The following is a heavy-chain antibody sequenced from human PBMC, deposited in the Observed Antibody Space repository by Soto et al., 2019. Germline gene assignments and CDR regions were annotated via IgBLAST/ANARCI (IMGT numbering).Heavy chain of an antibody. CDR1: GYTFTGYC. Sequence: ASVKVSCKASGYTFTGYCMHWVRQAPGQGREWTGWINPNSGGTNYAQKLQGWVTTTRDTAISTAYMELSKLRSDDPAVYYCARELELVRPFDIWGQGTMVPVPS. V-gene: IGHV1-2*04. CDR3: ARELELVRPFDI. D-gene: IGHD6-6*01. CDR2: INPNSGGT. J-gene: IGHJ3*02.